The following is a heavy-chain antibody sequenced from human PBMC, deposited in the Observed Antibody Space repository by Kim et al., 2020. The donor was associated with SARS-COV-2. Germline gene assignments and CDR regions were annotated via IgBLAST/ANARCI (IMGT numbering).Heavy chain of an antibody. V-gene: IGHV3-30*18. J-gene: IGHJ2*01. Sequence: GGSLRLSCAASGFTFSSYGMHWVRQAPGKGLEWVAVISYDGSNKYYADSVKGRFTISRDNSKNTLYLQMNSLRAEDTAVYYCAKDGLGIAARIPGWYFDLWGRGTLVTVSS. D-gene: IGHD6-6*01. CDR3: AKDGLGIAARIPGWYFDL. CDR1: GFTFSSYG. CDR2: ISYDGSNK.